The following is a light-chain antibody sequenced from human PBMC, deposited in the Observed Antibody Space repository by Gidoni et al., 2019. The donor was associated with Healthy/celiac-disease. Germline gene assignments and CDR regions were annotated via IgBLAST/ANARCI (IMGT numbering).Light chain of an antibody. CDR3: NSRDSSGNHPVV. J-gene: IGLJ2*01. CDR1: SLRTYY. CDR2: GKH. V-gene: IGLV3-19*01. Sequence: SSVLPHAPAVSLALAQTVRITCQGDSLRTYYASWYQQKPGQAPVLVIYGKHNRPSGIPDRFSGSSSGNTASLTITGAQAEDEADYYCNSRDSSGNHPVVFGGGTKLTVL.